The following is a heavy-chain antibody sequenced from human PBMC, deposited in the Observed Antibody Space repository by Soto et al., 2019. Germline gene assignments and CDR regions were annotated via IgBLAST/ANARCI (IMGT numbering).Heavy chain of an antibody. CDR3: AKGRSGWYETAFDP. V-gene: IGHV3-23*01. Sequence: GESLKISCAASGFTFSTSAMSWVRQAPGKGLEWVSAISGSGGSTYYADSVKGRFTISRDNSKNTLYLQMNSLRAEDTAVFYCAKGRSGWYETAFDPWGQGALVTVSS. CDR1: GFTFSTSA. J-gene: IGHJ5*02. D-gene: IGHD6-19*01. CDR2: ISGSGGST.